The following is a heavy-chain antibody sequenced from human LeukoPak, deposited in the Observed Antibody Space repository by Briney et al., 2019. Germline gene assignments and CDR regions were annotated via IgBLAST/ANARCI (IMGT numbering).Heavy chain of an antibody. D-gene: IGHD2-8*02. CDR2: IFYSGGS. CDR1: GGSISSYY. Sequence: SETLSLTCTVSGGSISSYYWTWIRQPPGKGLEWIGYIFYSGGSNYNPSLKSRVTISVDTSKNHFSLKLSSVTAADTAVYYCARLNFDTGRNDFDYWGQGTLVTVSS. J-gene: IGHJ4*02. V-gene: IGHV4-59*08. CDR3: ARLNFDTGRNDFDY.